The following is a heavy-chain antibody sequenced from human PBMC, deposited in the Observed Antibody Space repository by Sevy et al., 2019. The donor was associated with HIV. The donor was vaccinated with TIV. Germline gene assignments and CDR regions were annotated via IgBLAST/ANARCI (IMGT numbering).Heavy chain of an antibody. CDR1: GGSISSSSYY. CDR2: IYYSGST. Sequence: SETLSLTCTVSGGSISSSSYYWGWIRQPPGKGLEWIGSIYYSGSTYYNPSLKSRVTISVDTSKNQFSLKLSSVTAAYTAVYYCARQVFGTAGTQDYYFDYWGQGTLVTVSS. J-gene: IGHJ4*02. V-gene: IGHV4-39*01. D-gene: IGHD6-19*01. CDR3: ARQVFGTAGTQDYYFDY.